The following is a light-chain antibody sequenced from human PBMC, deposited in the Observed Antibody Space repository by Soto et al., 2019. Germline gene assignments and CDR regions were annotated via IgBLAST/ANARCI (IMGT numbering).Light chain of an antibody. J-gene: IGKJ1*01. CDR3: QQSYSTPRT. CDR1: QSIGNY. V-gene: IGKV1-39*01. Sequence: DIQMTQSPSSLSASVGDRVTITCRASQSIGNYLNWYQQKPGKAPKLLMYAASSLQSGVPSRFGGSGSGTDFTLTISSLQAEDFATYYCQQSYSTPRTFGQGTKVEIK. CDR2: AAS.